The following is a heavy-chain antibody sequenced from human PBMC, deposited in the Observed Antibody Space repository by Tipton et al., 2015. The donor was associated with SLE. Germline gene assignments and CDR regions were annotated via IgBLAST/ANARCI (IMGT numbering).Heavy chain of an antibody. D-gene: IGHD4-17*01. CDR3: ARPSDYSDLRH. CDR1: AYNFNTYY. V-gene: IGHV1-46*02. J-gene: IGHJ4*02. Sequence: QSGPEVKKPGASVRISCKSSAYNFNTYYMHWLRQAPGQGLEWMGMIDPSGGSANYAQRFQGRLTMTGDTSTGTVYMELSSLRSEDTAVYYCARPSDYSDLRHWGQGTLVTVSS. CDR2: IDPSGGSA.